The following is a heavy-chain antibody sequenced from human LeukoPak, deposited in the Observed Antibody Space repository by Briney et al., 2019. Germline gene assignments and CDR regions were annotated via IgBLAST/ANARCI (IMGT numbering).Heavy chain of an antibody. D-gene: IGHD2-15*01. V-gene: IGHV3-21*01. CDR3: ARDLRVADNKDDY. J-gene: IGHJ4*02. CDR2: ISSSGSFI. CDR1: GFTFSSYS. Sequence: PGGSLRLSCAASGFTFSSYSINWVRQAPGKGLEWVSFISSSGSFIYYADSVKGRFTISRDISKNTLYLQMNSLRAEDTALYYCARDLRVADNKDDYWGQGTLVTVSS.